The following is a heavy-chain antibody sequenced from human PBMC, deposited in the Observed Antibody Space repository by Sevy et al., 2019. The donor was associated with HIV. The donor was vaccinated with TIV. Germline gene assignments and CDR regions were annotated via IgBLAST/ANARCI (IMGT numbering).Heavy chain of an antibody. D-gene: IGHD3-22*01. V-gene: IGHV4-38-2*02. CDR2: IYHSGST. Sequence: SETLSLTCTVSGYSISSGYYWGWIRQPPGKGLEWIGSIYHSGSTYYNPSLKSRVTISVDTSKNQFSLKLSSVTAADTAVYYCARAVVDYYDSSGYLNWFDPWGQGTLVTVSS. CDR1: GYSISSGYY. CDR3: ARAVVDYYDSSGYLNWFDP. J-gene: IGHJ5*02.